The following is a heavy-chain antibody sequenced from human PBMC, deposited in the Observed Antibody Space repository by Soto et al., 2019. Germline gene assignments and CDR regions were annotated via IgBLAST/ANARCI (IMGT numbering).Heavy chain of an antibody. D-gene: IGHD2-2*01. CDR3: AKKSTDPSGYPDY. CDR2: ISGSGGSS. J-gene: IGHJ4*02. CDR1: GFTVSNYA. Sequence: SLRLSCATSGFTVSNYAMSWVRQAPGKGLEWVSGISGSGGSSYYADSVKGRFTISRDNSKNTLNLQMDSLRAEDTAVYYCAKKSTDPSGYPDYWGQGTVVTVSS. V-gene: IGHV3-23*01.